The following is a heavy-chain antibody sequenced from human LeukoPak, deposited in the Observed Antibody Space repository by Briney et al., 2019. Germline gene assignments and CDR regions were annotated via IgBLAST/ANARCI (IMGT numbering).Heavy chain of an antibody. CDR1: GFSLGSHV. CDR2: IFSDGSNE. Sequence: GGSLRLSCAASGFSLGSHVMHWVRQAPGKGLEWVALIFSDGSNEYYADSVKGRFTISRDNAKNSLYLQMNSLRAEDTAVYYCARGEGSSGWYSDYWGQGTLVTVSS. V-gene: IGHV3-30*04. J-gene: IGHJ4*02. CDR3: ARGEGSSGWYSDY. D-gene: IGHD6-19*01.